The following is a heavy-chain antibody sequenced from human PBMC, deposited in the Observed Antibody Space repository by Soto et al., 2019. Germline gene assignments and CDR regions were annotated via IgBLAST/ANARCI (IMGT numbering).Heavy chain of an antibody. CDR1: GGSISSYY. CDR2: IYYSGST. V-gene: IGHV4-59*01. J-gene: IGHJ6*02. D-gene: IGHD1-26*01. Sequence: SEPLSLPGTVSGGSISSYYWSWIRQPPGKGLEWIGYIYYSGSTNYNPSLKSRVTISVDTSKDQFSLKLSSVTAADTAVYYCARGHNSGSYPPYSYYGMDVWGQGTTVTVSS. CDR3: ARGHNSGSYPPYSYYGMDV.